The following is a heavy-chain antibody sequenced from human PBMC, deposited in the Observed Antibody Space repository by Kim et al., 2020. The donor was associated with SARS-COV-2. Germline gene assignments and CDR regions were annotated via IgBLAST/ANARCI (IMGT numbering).Heavy chain of an antibody. D-gene: IGHD3-10*01. J-gene: IGHJ4*02. CDR1: GVSTTSGRYS. V-gene: IGHV4-61*02. CDR3: ARGLGSYVF. Sequence: SETLSLTCTDSGVSTTSGRYSWSWVRQPAGKGLEWLGRISSSGTTNYNPSRRSRVTISADASKENFSLNLTSVTAADTAIYYCARGLGSYVFWGQGILVTVSS. CDR2: ISSSGTT.